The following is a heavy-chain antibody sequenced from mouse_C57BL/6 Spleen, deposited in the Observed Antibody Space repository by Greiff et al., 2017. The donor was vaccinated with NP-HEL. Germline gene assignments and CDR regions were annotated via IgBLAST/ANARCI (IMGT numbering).Heavy chain of an antibody. CDR2: IDPETGGT. Sequence: VQLQQSGAELVRPGASVTLSCKASGYTFTDYEMHWVKQTPVHGLEWIGAIDPETGGTAYNQKFKGKAILTADKSCSTAYMELSSLTSEDSAVEYCTRDDGSSYGYWGQGTTLTVSS. V-gene: IGHV1-15*01. CDR3: TRDDGSSYGY. CDR1: GYTFTDYE. D-gene: IGHD1-1*01. J-gene: IGHJ2*01.